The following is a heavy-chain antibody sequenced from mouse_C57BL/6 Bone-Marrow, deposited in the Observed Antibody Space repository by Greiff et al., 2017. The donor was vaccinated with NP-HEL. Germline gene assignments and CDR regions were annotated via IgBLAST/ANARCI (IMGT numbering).Heavy chain of an antibody. J-gene: IGHJ2*01. CDR1: GFTIKNTY. CDR3: ARSPYYYGSSYFDY. CDR2: IDPANGNT. Sequence: VQLKQSVAELVRPGASVKLSCTASGFTIKNTYMHWVKQRPEQGLEWIGRIDPANGNTKYAPKFQGKATITADTSSNTAYLQLSSQTSEDTAIYYCARSPYYYGSSYFDYWGQGTTLTVSS. V-gene: IGHV14-3*01. D-gene: IGHD1-1*01.